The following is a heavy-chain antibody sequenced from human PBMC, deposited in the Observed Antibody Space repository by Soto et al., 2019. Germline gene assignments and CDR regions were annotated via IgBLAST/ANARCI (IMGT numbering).Heavy chain of an antibody. J-gene: IGHJ6*03. V-gene: IGHV1-18*01. CDR2: ISAYNGNT. Sequence: ASVKVSCKASGYTFTSYGISCVRQAPGQGLEWMGWISAYNGNTNYAQKLQGRVTMTTDTSTSTAYMELRSLRSDDTAVYYCARTPALYYYGSGRSYYYYYYMDVWGKGTTVTVSS. D-gene: IGHD3-10*01. CDR3: ARTPALYYYGSGRSYYYYYYMDV. CDR1: GYTFTSYG.